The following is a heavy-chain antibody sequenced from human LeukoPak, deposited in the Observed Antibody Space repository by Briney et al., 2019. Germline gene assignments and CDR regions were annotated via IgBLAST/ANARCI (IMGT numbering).Heavy chain of an antibody. CDR3: AKLGELSLLVVY. V-gene: IGHV3-23*01. Sequence: GGSLRLSCAVSGFTFSSYAISWVRQAPGKGLEWVSGISSSGGNTEYADSVKGRFTISRDNSKNILYLQMDSLRAEDTAVYYCAKLGELSLLVVYWGQGTLVTVSS. J-gene: IGHJ4*02. CDR2: ISSSGGNT. CDR1: GFTFSSYA. D-gene: IGHD3-16*02.